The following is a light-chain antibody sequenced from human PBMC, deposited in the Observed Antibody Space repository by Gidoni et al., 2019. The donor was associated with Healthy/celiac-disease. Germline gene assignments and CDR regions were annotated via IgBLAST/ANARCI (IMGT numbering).Light chain of an antibody. Sequence: EIVMTQSPATLSVSPGERATLSCRASQSVSSNLAWYQQKPGQAPRLLIYGASTRATGIPARFSGSGSGTEFTLTISSLQSEDVAVYYCQKYNNWPRTFGQXTKVEIK. CDR1: QSVSSN. CDR2: GAS. CDR3: QKYNNWPRT. J-gene: IGKJ1*01. V-gene: IGKV3-15*01.